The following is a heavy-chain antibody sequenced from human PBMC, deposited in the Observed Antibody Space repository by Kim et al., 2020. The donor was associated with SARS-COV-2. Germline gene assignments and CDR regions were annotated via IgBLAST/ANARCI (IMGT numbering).Heavy chain of an antibody. Sequence: GGSLRLSCAASGFTFSSYAMHWVRQAPGKGLEWVAVISYDGSNKYYADSVKGRFTISRDNSKNTLYLQMNSLRAEDTAVYYCEREDILTGSAYYGMDVWGQGTTVTVSS. CDR2: ISYDGSNK. V-gene: IGHV3-30*04. CDR1: GFTFSSYA. D-gene: IGHD3-9*01. J-gene: IGHJ6*02. CDR3: EREDILTGSAYYGMDV.